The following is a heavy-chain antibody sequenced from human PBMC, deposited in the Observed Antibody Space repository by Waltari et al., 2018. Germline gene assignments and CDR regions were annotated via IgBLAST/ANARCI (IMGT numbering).Heavy chain of an antibody. D-gene: IGHD6-6*01. V-gene: IGHV3-48*03. CDR3: ATRYGSSSMDY. J-gene: IGHJ4*02. CDR1: GFPFSNYE. CDR2: ISSRLNTI. Sequence: EVQLVESGGGVVQTGGSLRLSCAASGFPFSNYEMSWVRQAPGKGLEWIASISSRLNTIYYADSVKGRFTISRDNAKNSLHLQMNSLRAEDTAVYYCATRYGSSSMDYWGQGTLVTVSS.